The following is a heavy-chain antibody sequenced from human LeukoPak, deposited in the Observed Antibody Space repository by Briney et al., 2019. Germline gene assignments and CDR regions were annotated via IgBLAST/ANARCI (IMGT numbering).Heavy chain of an antibody. CDR3: ATAAAAGPPLNYYYGMDV. D-gene: IGHD6-25*01. Sequence: ASVKVSYKVSGYTLTELSMHWVRQAPGKGLEWMGGFDPEDDETIYAQKFQGRVTMTEDTSTDTAYMELSSLRSEDTAVYYCATAAAAGPPLNYYYGMDVWGQGTTVTVSS. CDR1: GYTLTELS. V-gene: IGHV1-24*01. J-gene: IGHJ6*02. CDR2: FDPEDDET.